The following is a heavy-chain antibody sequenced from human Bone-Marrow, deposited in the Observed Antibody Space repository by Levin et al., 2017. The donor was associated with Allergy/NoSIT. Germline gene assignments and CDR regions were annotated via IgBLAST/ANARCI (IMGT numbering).Heavy chain of an antibody. D-gene: IGHD3-22*01. CDR2: MNPNSGNT. CDR3: AYWPDSSGEGY. CDR1: GYTFTSYD. Sequence: GGSLRLSCKASGYTFTSYDINWVRQATGQGLEWMGWMNPNSGNTGYAQKFQGRVTMTRNTSISTAYMELSSLRSEDTAVYYCAYWPDSSGEGYWGQGTLVTVSS. J-gene: IGHJ4*02. V-gene: IGHV1-8*01.